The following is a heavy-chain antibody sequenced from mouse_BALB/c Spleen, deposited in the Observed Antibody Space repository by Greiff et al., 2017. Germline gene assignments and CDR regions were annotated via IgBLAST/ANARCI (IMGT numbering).Heavy chain of an antibody. J-gene: IGHJ3*01. CDR3: ARDGYYGSPFAY. CDR2: IWAGGST. Sequence: VKLMESGPGLVAPSQSLSITCTVSGFSLTSYGVHWVRQPPGKGLEWLGVIWAGGSTNYNSALMSRLSISKDNSKSQVFLKMNSLQTDDTAMYYCARDGYYGSPFAYWGQGTLVTVSA. D-gene: IGHD1-1*01. CDR1: GFSLTSYG. V-gene: IGHV2-9*02.